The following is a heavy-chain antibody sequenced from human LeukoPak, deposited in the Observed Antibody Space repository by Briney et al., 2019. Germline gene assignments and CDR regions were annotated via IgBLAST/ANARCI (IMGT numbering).Heavy chain of an antibody. V-gene: IGHV4-4*02. CDR3: ARGGGSGWFVDY. CDR2: INHSGNT. CDR1: GGSISSSNW. J-gene: IGHJ4*02. D-gene: IGHD6-19*01. Sequence: SETLSLTCAVSGGSISSSNWWSWVRQPPGKGLEWIGEINHSGNTNYNPSLKSRVTISVDTSKNQLSVKLISVTAADTAVYYCARGGGSGWFVDYWGQGTLVTVSS.